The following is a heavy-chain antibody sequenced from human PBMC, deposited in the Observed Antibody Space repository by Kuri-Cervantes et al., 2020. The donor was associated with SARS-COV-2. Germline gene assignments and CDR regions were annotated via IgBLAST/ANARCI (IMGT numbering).Heavy chain of an antibody. CDR3: AKELSXDIVVVPVYPXYYGMDV. J-gene: IGHJ6*02. Sequence: GESLKIXCAASGXXXSSXGMPWVRQXPGKGLEWVAVISYDGSNKYYAXSVKGRFTIXRDNSKXTLYLPXNSLRAEDTAVYYCAKELSXDIVVVPVYPXYYGMDVWGQGTTVTVSS. CDR1: GXXXSSXG. V-gene: IGHV3-30*18. D-gene: IGHD2-2*01. CDR2: ISYDGSNK.